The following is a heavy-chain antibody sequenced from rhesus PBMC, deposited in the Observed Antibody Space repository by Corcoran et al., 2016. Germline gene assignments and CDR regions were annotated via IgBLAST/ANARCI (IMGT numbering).Heavy chain of an antibody. Sequence: EVQLVESGGGVVQPGGSLRLSCVASGFTFDDYAVGWVRQAPGKGLEWVAVISYDGSKKYYADAVKDRFTIYRDNSKNMLYLQMNNLKLEDTAVYYCARNYGQDYYGLDSWGQGVVVTVSS. CDR2: ISYDGSKK. D-gene: IGHD1-26*01. CDR1: GFTFDDYA. J-gene: IGHJ6*01. V-gene: IGHV3-54*02. CDR3: ARNYGQDYYGLDS.